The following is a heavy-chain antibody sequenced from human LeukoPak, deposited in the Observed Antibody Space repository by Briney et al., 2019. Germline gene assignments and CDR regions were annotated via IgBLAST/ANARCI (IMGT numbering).Heavy chain of an antibody. J-gene: IGHJ3*02. CDR2: INYSGTT. CDR3: ARLPIVVVPSTSFDI. CDR1: GGSISSSSYY. V-gene: IGHV4-39*01. D-gene: IGHD2-2*01. Sequence: SETLSLTCAVSGGSISSSSYYWGWIRQPPGKGLQWIGSINYSGTTYYNPSLKSRVTISVDTSKNQFSLKLSSVTAADTAVYYCARLPIVVVPSTSFDIWGQGTMVTVSS.